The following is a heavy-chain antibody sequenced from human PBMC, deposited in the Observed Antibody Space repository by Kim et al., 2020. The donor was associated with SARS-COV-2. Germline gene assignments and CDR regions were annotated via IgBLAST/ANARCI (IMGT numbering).Heavy chain of an antibody. CDR2: ISSSSSYI. V-gene: IGHV3-21*01. CDR1: GFTFSSYS. CDR3: ARDRPLPSKYYSGSYYPPDYCYYGMDG. D-gene: IGHD1-26*01. Sequence: GGSLRLSCAASGFTFSSYSMNWVRQAPGKGLEWVSSISSSSSYIYYADSVKGRFTISRDNAKNSLYLQMNSLRAEDTVVYYCARDRPLPSKYYSGSYYPPDYCYYGMDGWGQGTTVTVSS. J-gene: IGHJ6*02.